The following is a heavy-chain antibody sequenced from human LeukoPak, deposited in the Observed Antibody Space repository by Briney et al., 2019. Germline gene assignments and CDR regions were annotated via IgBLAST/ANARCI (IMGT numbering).Heavy chain of an antibody. V-gene: IGHV1-8*01. D-gene: IGHD1-26*01. Sequence: ASVKVSCKASGYTFTSYDINWVRQATGLGLEWMGWMNPNSGNTGYAQKFQGRVTMTRNTSISTAYMELSSLRSEDTAVYYCARRYRGVGATNYWGQGTLVTVSS. J-gene: IGHJ4*02. CDR1: GYTFTSYD. CDR3: ARRYRGVGATNY. CDR2: MNPNSGNT.